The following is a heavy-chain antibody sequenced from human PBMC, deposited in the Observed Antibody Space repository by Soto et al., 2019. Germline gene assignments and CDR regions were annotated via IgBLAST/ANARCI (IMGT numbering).Heavy chain of an antibody. D-gene: IGHD3-16*01. V-gene: IGHV4-34*01. CDR1: GGSFSNYY. Sequence: PSETLSLTCAVYGGSFSNYYWSWIRQPPGKGLEWIGEINHGGSINYNPSLKSRVTISVDTSKNQFSLELNSVTAADTAVYYCATTAWRFDYWGQGTLVTVS. CDR3: ATTAWRFDY. CDR2: INHGGSI. J-gene: IGHJ4*02.